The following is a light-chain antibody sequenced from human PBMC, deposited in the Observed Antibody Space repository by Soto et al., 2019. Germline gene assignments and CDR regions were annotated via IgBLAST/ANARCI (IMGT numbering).Light chain of an antibody. CDR1: QSISNW. J-gene: IGKJ1*01. CDR2: DAS. CDR3: QQYNSYSS. V-gene: IGKV1-5*01. Sequence: QMTQSPATLSASVGDRVTITFRASQSISNWLAWYQQKPGNSPKLLIYDASSLDSGVPSRFSGSGSGTEFTLTISSLQPDDFATYYCQQYNSYSSFGQGTKVDIK.